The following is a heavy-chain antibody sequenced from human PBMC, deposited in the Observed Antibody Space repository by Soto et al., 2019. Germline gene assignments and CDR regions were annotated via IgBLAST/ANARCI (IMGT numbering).Heavy chain of an antibody. CDR3: AREGGHFVQVPYY. Sequence: SETLSLTCSVSGVSINRGDYYWSWIRQSPGRGLEWIGSIYYNGDTNYNPSLGSRVTMSVDTSKTQFFLDLQSVVAADTAVYFCAREGGHFVQVPYYWGQGALVTVSS. CDR2: IYYNGDT. CDR1: GVSINRGDYY. D-gene: IGHD3-3*02. J-gene: IGHJ4*02. V-gene: IGHV4-30-4*01.